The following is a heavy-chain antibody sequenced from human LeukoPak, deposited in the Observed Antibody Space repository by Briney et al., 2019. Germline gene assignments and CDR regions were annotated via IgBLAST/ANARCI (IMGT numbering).Heavy chain of an antibody. CDR2: IYYSGST. CDR1: GGSISSSSYY. Sequence: PSETPSLTCTVSGGSISSSSYYWGWIRQPPGKGLEWIGSIYYSGSTYYNPSLKSRVTISVDTSKNQFSLKLSSVTAADTAVYYCARGVVVVITTPFDPWGQGTLVTVSS. J-gene: IGHJ5*02. CDR3: ARGVVVVITTPFDP. V-gene: IGHV4-39*01. D-gene: IGHD3-22*01.